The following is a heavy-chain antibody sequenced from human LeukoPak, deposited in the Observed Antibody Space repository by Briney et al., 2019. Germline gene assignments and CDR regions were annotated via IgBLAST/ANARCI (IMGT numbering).Heavy chain of an antibody. CDR2: INPNSGDT. CDR1: GYTFTSYY. D-gene: IGHD1-26*01. J-gene: IGHJ4*02. Sequence: ASVKVSCKASGYTFTSYYLHWVRQAPGQGLEWMGWINPNSGDTNYAQNLQGRVTMTTDTSTSTAYMDLRSLRSDDTAVYYCARDTGSSPGDYWGQGTLVTVSS. CDR3: ARDTGSSPGDY. V-gene: IGHV1-18*04.